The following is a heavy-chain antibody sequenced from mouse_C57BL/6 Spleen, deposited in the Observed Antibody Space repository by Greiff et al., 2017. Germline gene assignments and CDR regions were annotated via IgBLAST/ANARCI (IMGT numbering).Heavy chain of an antibody. CDR1: GYAFTNYL. J-gene: IGHJ2*01. Sequence: VQLQQSGAELVRPGTSVKVSCKASGYAFTNYLIEWVKQRPGQGLEWIGVINPGSGGTNYNEKFKGKATLTADKSSSTAYMQLSSLTSEDSAVYFCASWSYGSSYDYWGQGTTLTVSS. V-gene: IGHV1-54*01. CDR2: INPGSGGT. CDR3: ASWSYGSSYDY. D-gene: IGHD1-1*01.